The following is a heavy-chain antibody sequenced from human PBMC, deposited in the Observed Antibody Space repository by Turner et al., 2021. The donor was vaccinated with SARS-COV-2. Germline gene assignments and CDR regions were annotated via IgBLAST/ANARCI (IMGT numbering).Heavy chain of an antibody. D-gene: IGHD3-10*02. CDR2: IDSIGIT. CDR1: GDSISTSDYY. V-gene: IGHV4-39*01. J-gene: IGHJ5*01. CDR3: ARHVLVPGAGNWFDS. Sequence: QLQESGPGLLKPSETLSLTCSVSGDSISTSDYYWAWIRQPPGRGLEWIGNIDSIGITYYNSSLRSRVTISLDTSKNQFSLQMDSVTAADSAVYYCARHVLVPGAGNWFDSWGQGTLVSVSS.